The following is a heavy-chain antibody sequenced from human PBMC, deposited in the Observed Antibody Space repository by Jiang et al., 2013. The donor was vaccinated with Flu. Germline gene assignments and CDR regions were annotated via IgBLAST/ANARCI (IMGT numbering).Heavy chain of an antibody. J-gene: IGHJ6*04. CDR2: IDPSDSYT. CDR3: ARAPSSDNAMDV. Sequence: GAEVKKPGEFLRISCEGFGSSFPTQWISWVRQKPGKGLEWMGRIDPSDSYTNYSPSFEGRVFISSDESINTVYLQWSSLRASDTAIYYCARAPSSDNAMDVWGKGTTVTVSS. D-gene: IGHD3-22*01. V-gene: IGHV5-10-1*01. CDR1: GSSFPTQW.